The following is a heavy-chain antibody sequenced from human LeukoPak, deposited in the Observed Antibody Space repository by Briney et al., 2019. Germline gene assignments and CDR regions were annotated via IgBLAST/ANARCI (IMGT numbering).Heavy chain of an antibody. Sequence: PSETLSLTCTVSGGSISSYYWSWIRQPAGKGLEWIGRIYTSGSTNYNPSLKSRVTMSVDTSKNQFPLKLSSVTAADTAVYYCTTRDSSGVRDRVDPWGQGTLVTVSS. J-gene: IGHJ5*02. CDR2: IYTSGST. CDR3: TTRDSSGVRDRVDP. V-gene: IGHV4-4*07. D-gene: IGHD3-22*01. CDR1: GGSISSYY.